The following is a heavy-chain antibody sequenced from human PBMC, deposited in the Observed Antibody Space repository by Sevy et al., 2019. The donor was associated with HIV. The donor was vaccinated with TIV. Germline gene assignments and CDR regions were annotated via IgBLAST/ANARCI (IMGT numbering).Heavy chain of an antibody. D-gene: IGHD2-2*01. J-gene: IGHJ6*02. V-gene: IGHV3-30-3*01. CDR2: ISYDGSNK. CDR1: GFTFSSYA. CDR3: ARDLVVVPATLSGYYYGMDV. Sequence: GGSLRLSCAASGFTFSSYAMHWVRQAPGKGLEWVAVISYDGSNKYYADSVKGRFTISRDNSKNTLYLQMNSLRAEDTAVYYYARDLVVVPATLSGYYYGMDVWGQGTTVTVSS.